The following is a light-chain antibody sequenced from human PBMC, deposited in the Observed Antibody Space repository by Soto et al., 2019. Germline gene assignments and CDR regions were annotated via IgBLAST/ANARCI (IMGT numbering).Light chain of an antibody. J-gene: IGLJ1*01. CDR2: DVS. Sequence: VLTQPSSLAWSPGQAITISPTRTTSGVGGYNYVSWYQQHPGKAPKLMIYDVSNRPSGVSNRFSGSKSGNTASLTISALQSEDEADYYCSSYTSSSTLGVFGTGTKVTVL. CDR1: TSGVGGYNY. CDR3: SSYTSSSTLGV. V-gene: IGLV2-14*01.